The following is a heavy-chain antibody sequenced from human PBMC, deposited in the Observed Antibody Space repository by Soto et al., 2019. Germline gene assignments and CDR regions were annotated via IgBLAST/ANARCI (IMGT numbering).Heavy chain of an antibody. D-gene: IGHD3-9*01. V-gene: IGHV1-3*01. CDR1: GYTFTSFA. CDR3: ARGSSDWFPYFDY. CDR2: INAGNGNT. Sequence: QVQLLQSGAAVKKPGASVKISCKASGYTFTSFAMHWVRQAPGQRLEWMGWINAGNGNTKYSQSVQGRITITGDTSASTAYMELSSLRSEDTAVYYCARGSSDWFPYFDYWAQGTLVTVSS. J-gene: IGHJ4*02.